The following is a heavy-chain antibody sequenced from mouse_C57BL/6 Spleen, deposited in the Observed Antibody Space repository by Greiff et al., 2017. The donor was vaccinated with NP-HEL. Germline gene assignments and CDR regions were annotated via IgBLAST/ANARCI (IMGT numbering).Heavy chain of an antibody. CDR1: GYTFTSYG. CDR2: IYPRSGNT. V-gene: IGHV1-81*01. J-gene: IGHJ2*01. D-gene: IGHD1-1*01. CDR3: ARGGSIYYFDD. Sequence: QSCKAPGYTFTSYGISWVKQRTGQGLEWIGEIYPRSGNTYYNETFKGKATRSADNSSSTAYMELLSLTSEDSAVYFCARGGSIYYFDDWGQGTTLTVSS.